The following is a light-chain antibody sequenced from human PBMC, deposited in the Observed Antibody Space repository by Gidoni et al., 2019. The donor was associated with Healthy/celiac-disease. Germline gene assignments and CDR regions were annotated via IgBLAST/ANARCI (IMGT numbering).Light chain of an antibody. Sequence: DIQMTQSPSTLSASVGDRVTITCRASQSISSWLVWYQQKPGKAPKLLIYKASSLESGVPARFSGSGSGTEFTLTISSLQPDDVATYCCQQYNSYSLTFGPGTKVDIK. V-gene: IGKV1-5*03. CDR3: QQYNSYSLT. CDR1: QSISSW. J-gene: IGKJ3*01. CDR2: KAS.